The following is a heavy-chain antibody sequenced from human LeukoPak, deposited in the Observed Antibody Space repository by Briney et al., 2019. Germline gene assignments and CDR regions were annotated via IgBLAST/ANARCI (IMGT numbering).Heavy chain of an antibody. Sequence: ASVKVSCKASGYTFTSYYMLWVRQAPGQGLEWMGRINPNNGGTTYAQKFQGRVTMTRDSSISTAYMELSRLRSDDTAVYYCARVYDYGGESNYFDCWGQGSLVTVSS. CDR2: INPNNGGT. CDR3: ARVYDYGGESNYFDC. J-gene: IGHJ4*02. D-gene: IGHD4-23*01. CDR1: GYTFTSYY. V-gene: IGHV1-2*06.